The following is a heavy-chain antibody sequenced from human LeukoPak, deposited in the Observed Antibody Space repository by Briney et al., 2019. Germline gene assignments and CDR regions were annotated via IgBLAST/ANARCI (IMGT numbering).Heavy chain of an antibody. J-gene: IGHJ4*02. V-gene: IGHV1-18*04. CDR2: ISAYNGNT. D-gene: IGHD4-17*01. CDR1: GYTFTSYG. CDR3: ARVAPPNDYGDYWGYFDY. Sequence: ASVKVSCKASGYTFTSYGMSWVRQVPGQGLEWMGWISAYNGNTNYAQKLQGRVTMTTDTSTSTAYMELRSLRSDDTAVYYCARVAPPNDYGDYWGYFDYWGQGTLVTVSS.